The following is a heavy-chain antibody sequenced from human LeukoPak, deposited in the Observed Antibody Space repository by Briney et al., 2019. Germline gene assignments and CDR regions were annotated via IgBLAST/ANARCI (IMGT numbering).Heavy chain of an antibody. D-gene: IGHD3-22*01. CDR3: ARAPTYYYDSSGYCQDY. V-gene: IGHV1-69*04. CDR1: GGTFSSYA. CDR2: IIPILGIA. Sequence: SVKVSCKASGGTFSSYAISWVRQAPGQGLEWMGRIIPILGIANYAQKFQGRVTITADKSTSTAYMELSSLRSEDTAVYYCARAPTYYYDSSGYCQDYWGQGTLVTVSS. J-gene: IGHJ4*02.